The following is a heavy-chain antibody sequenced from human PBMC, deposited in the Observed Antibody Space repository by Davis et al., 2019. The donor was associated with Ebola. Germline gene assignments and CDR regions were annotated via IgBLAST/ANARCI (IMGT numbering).Heavy chain of an antibody. Sequence: ASVKVSCKASGGTFSSYAISWVRQAPGQGLEWMGGFDPEDGETIYAQKFQGRVTMTEDTSTDTAYMELSSLRSEDTAVYYCAASAGTVGKFDYWGQGTLVTVSS. CDR3: AASAGTVGKFDY. CDR1: GGTFSSYA. D-gene: IGHD1-14*01. J-gene: IGHJ4*01. V-gene: IGHV1-24*01. CDR2: FDPEDGET.